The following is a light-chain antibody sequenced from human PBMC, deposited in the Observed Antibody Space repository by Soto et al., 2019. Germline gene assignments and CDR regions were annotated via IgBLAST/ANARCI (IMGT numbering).Light chain of an antibody. J-gene: IGLJ3*02. CDR2: SNN. Sequence: QAVVTQPPSVSGAPGQRVTISCSGSSSNIGAGFDVHWYKHLPGTAPKLLIYSNNNRPSGVPDQFSGSKSGTSASLAITGVQAEDEADYYCQSYDSSLRAWVFGGGTKVTVL. CDR3: QSYDSSLRAWV. CDR1: SSNIGAGFD. V-gene: IGLV1-40*01.